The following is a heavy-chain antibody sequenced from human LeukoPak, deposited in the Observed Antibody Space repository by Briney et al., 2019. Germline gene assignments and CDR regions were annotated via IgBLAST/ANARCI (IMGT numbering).Heavy chain of an antibody. V-gene: IGHV4-30-2*01. CDR1: GDSISSRGYS. J-gene: IGHJ4*02. D-gene: IGHD5-24*01. CDR3: AREVKDGYRDYFDY. Sequence: SETLSLTCAVSGDSISSRGYSWSWIRQPPGKGLQRIGDIYQGGSTYYNPSLRSRVTISADRSKNQFSLALDSVTAADTAVYYCAREVKDGYRDYFDYWGQGTLVTVSS. CDR2: IYQGGST.